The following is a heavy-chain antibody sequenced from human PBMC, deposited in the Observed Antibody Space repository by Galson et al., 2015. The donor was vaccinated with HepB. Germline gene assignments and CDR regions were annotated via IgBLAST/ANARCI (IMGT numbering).Heavy chain of an antibody. CDR1: GFTFTDFY. Sequence: SLRLSCAASGFTFTDFYMSWIRQAPGKGLEWISYITDSCSTTYYAEPVKGRFTISRDNAEKSMYLQMNSLRTEDTAVYYCARGGYYRNYNYYYGMDVWGQGTTVTVSS. CDR2: ITDSCSTT. V-gene: IGHV3-11*01. CDR3: ARGGYYRNYNYYYGMDV. D-gene: IGHD3-22*01. J-gene: IGHJ6*02.